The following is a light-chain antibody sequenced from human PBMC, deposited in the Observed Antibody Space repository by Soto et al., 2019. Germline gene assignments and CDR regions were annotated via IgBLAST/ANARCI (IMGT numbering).Light chain of an antibody. CDR3: QQSYSAPFT. Sequence: DIQMTQSPSSLSASVGDRVTIPCRASQSISNYLNWYLQKPGKAPKLLIYAASSLESGVSSRFSGSGSGTDFTLTISSLQPEDFATYYCQQSYSAPFTFGPGTKVDI. CDR1: QSISNY. CDR2: AAS. V-gene: IGKV1-39*01. J-gene: IGKJ3*01.